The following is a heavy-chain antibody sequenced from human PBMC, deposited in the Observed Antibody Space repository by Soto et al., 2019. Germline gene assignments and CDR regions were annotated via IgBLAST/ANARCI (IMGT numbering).Heavy chain of an antibody. CDR3: ARVQDYCDYVRDWYFDL. CDR1: GYTFTSYA. J-gene: IGHJ2*01. V-gene: IGHV1-3*01. Sequence: QVQLVQSGAEVKKPGASVKVSCKASGYTFTSYAMHWVRQAPGQRLEWMGWINAGNGNTKYSQKFQGRVTITRDTAASTADMERSSLRSEDTAVYYCARVQDYCDYVRDWYFDLWGRGTLVTVSS. D-gene: IGHD4-17*01. CDR2: INAGNGNT.